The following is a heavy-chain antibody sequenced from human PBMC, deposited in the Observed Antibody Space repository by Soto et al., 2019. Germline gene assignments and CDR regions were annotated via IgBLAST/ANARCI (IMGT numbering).Heavy chain of an antibody. CDR1: GFTFRNAW. D-gene: IGHD2-8*01. V-gene: IGHV3-15*07. CDR3: TTVPRYNRCTNGVCYPHLRFLEDDH. J-gene: IGHJ5*02. CDR2: IKSKTDGGTT. Sequence: PGGSLRLACAASGFTFRNAWMNWVRQAPGKGLEWGGRIKSKTDGGTTDYAAPVKGRFTISRDDSKNTLYLQMNSLKTEDTAVYYCTTVPRYNRCTNGVCYPHLRFLEDDHWGQGT.